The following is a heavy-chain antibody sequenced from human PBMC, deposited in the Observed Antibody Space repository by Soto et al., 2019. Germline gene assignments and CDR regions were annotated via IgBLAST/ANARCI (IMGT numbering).Heavy chain of an antibody. Sequence: EVQLLESGGGLVEPGGSLRLSCAASGFTFRSYAMTWVRQAPGKGLEWVSYTGGGGVSTYYADSVKGRFTSSRDDSKNTLYLKMNSLRAGDTALYYCAKIVGGGSHHDAFDIWGQGTMVTVSS. J-gene: IGHJ3*02. CDR1: GFTFRSYA. D-gene: IGHD2-15*01. CDR2: TGGGGVST. V-gene: IGHV3-23*01. CDR3: AKIVGGGSHHDAFDI.